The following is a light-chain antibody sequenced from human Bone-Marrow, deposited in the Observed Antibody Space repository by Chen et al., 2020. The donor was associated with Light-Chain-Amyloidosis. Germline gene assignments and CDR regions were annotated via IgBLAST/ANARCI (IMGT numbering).Light chain of an antibody. CDR2: RGT. J-gene: IGLJ2*01. Sequence: SYELTQPPSVSVSPGPTARITCSGDDLPTKYAYWYQQKPGQAPVLVIHRGTERPSGISERFSGSSSGTTATLTISGVQAVDEADYHCQSADSSGTYEVIFGGGTKLTVL. V-gene: IGLV3-25*03. CDR3: QSADSSGTYEVI. CDR1: DLPTKY.